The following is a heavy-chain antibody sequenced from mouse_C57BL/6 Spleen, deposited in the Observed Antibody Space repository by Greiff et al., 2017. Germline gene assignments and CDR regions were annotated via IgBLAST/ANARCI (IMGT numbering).Heavy chain of an antibody. CDR2: INYDGSST. D-gene: IGHD2-3*01. Sequence: EVHLVESEGGLVQPGSSMKLSCTASGFTFSDYYMAWVRQVPEKGLEWVANINYDGSSTYYLDSLKSRFIISRDNAKNILYLQMSSLKSEDTATYYCARDGKDGNFDVWGTGTTVTVSS. CDR3: ARDGKDGNFDV. CDR1: GFTFSDYY. V-gene: IGHV5-16*01. J-gene: IGHJ1*03.